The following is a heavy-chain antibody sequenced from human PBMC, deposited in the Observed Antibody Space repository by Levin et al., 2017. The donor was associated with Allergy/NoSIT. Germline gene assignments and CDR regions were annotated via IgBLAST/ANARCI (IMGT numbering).Heavy chain of an antibody. CDR2: ISGSGEST. J-gene: IGHJ4*02. V-gene: IGHV3-23*01. Sequence: GGSLRLSCATSGFTFNNYGMSWVRQAPGKGLQWVSSISGSGESTFYADSVTGRFTISRDTSKNTLYLLMNSLRVEDTAIYYCAKARALGGLRMGEFGHWGQGTLVTVSS. CDR1: GFTFNNYG. D-gene: IGHD3-16*01. CDR3: AKARALGGLRMGEFGH.